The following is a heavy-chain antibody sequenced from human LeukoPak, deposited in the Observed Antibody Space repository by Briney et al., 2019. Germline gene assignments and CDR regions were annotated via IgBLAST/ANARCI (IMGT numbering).Heavy chain of an antibody. CDR2: IRYDGSNK. V-gene: IGHV3-30*02. Sequence: GMSLRLSCAGSGFTFSSYGRHWVRQAPGKGLEGVAFIRYDGSNKYYADPVKGPFTISRDNSKNTLYLQMNSLRAEDTAVYYCAKDGSSGAFDIWGQGTMVTVSS. CDR3: AKDGSSGAFDI. D-gene: IGHD3-10*01. CDR1: GFTFSSYG. J-gene: IGHJ3*02.